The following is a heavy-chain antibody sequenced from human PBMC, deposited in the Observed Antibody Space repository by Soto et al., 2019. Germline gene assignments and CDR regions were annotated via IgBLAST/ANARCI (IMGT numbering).Heavy chain of an antibody. Sequence: SETLSLTCTVSGGSISSSSYYWGWIRQPPGKGLEWIGSIYYSGSTYYNPSLKSRVTLSVDTSKNQFSLKLSSVTAADTAVYYCARLRWELLLFFDYWGQGTLVTVSS. D-gene: IGHD1-26*01. CDR3: ARLRWELLLFFDY. J-gene: IGHJ4*02. CDR1: GGSISSSSYY. CDR2: IYYSGST. V-gene: IGHV4-39*01.